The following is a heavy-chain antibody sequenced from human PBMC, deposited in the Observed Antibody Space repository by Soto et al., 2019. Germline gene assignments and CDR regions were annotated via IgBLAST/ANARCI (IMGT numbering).Heavy chain of an antibody. V-gene: IGHV1-18*01. CDR1: GYTFTSYC. J-gene: IGHJ4*02. CDR2: ISAYNGNT. D-gene: IGHD6-6*01. Sequence: ASVKVSCKASGYTFTSYCISWVRQAPGQGLERMGWISAYNGNTNYAQKLQGRVTMTTDTSTSTAYMELRSLRSDDTAVYYCARDDEQLGLDYWGQGTLVTVSS. CDR3: ARDDEQLGLDY.